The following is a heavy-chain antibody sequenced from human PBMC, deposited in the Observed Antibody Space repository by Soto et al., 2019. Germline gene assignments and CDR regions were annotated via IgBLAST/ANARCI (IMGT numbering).Heavy chain of an antibody. Sequence: HPGGSLRLSCAASGFTFSSYGMHWVRQAPGKGLEWVAVISYDGSNKYYADSAKGRFTISRDNSKNTLYLQMNSLRAEDTAVYYCAKDEGYCTNGVCYKFDYWGQGTLVTVSS. CDR1: GFTFSSYG. J-gene: IGHJ4*02. CDR2: ISYDGSNK. CDR3: AKDEGYCTNGVCYKFDY. D-gene: IGHD2-8*01. V-gene: IGHV3-30*18.